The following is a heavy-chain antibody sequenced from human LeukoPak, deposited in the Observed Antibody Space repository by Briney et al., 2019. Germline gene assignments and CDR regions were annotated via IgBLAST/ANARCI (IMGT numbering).Heavy chain of an antibody. CDR3: AKVGGRYCSGGSCYYFDY. D-gene: IGHD2-15*01. V-gene: IGHV3-23*01. CDR1: GFTFSSYS. CDR2: ISGSGGST. Sequence: GGSLRLSCAASGFTFSSYSMNWVRQAPGKGLEWVSAISGSGGSTYYADSVKGRFTISRDNSKNTLYLQMNSLRAEDTAVYYCAKVGGRYCSGGSCYYFDYWGQGTLVTVSS. J-gene: IGHJ4*02.